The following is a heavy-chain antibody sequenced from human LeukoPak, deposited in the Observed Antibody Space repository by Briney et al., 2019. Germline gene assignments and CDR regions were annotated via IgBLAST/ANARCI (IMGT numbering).Heavy chain of an antibody. CDR2: IDPKNGNR. CDR1: GYTFINND. Sequence: GASVKVSCKASGYTFINNDINWVRQAPGQGLEWMAWIDPKNGNRGYAQNFQGRVTMTTDISINTAYLELSSLRSEDTAVYYCARSHTQKEFCTGGRCYPTVWWFDPWGQGTLVAVSS. D-gene: IGHD2-15*01. CDR3: ARSHTQKEFCTGGRCYPTVWWFDP. V-gene: IGHV1-8*01. J-gene: IGHJ5*02.